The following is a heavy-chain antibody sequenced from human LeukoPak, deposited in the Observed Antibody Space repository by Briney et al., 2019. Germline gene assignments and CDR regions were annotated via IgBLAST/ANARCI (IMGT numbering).Heavy chain of an antibody. CDR2: IYYSGST. D-gene: IGHD3-10*01. CDR3: ARSRGLWFGAYYFDY. Sequence: SETLSLTCTVSGVSISYISYYWGWIRQPPGKGLEWIGSIYYSGSTYYNPSLKSRVTISVDTSKNQFSLKLSSVTAADTAVYYCARSRGLWFGAYYFDYWGQGTLVTVSS. CDR1: GVSISYISYY. V-gene: IGHV4-39*01. J-gene: IGHJ4*02.